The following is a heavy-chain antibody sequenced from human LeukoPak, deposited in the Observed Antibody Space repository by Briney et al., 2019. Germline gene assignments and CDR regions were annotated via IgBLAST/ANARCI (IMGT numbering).Heavy chain of an antibody. D-gene: IGHD2-8*01. CDR2: IYYSGST. CDR3: AKTGYCTNGVCYTGYYYGMDV. J-gene: IGHJ6*02. Sequence: SQTLSLTCTVSGGSISSGDYYRSWIRQPPGKGLEWIGYIYYSGSTYYNPSLKSRVTISVDTSKNQFSLKLSSVTAADTAVYYCAKTGYCTNGVCYTGYYYGMDVWGQGTTVTVSS. CDR1: GGSISSGDYY. V-gene: IGHV4-30-4*01.